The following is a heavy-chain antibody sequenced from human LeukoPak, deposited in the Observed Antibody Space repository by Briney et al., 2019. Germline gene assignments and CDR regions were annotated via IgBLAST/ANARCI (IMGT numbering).Heavy chain of an antibody. J-gene: IGHJ4*02. Sequence: GAPVKVSCRASGYTFTSYYMHWVRQAPGQGLEWMGIINPSGGSTSYAQKFQGRVTMTRDTSTSTVYMELSSLRSEDTAVYYCARVRDSSGYYSSWGQGTLVTASS. CDR1: GYTFTSYY. CDR3: ARVRDSSGYYSS. CDR2: INPSGGST. D-gene: IGHD3-22*01. V-gene: IGHV1-46*01.